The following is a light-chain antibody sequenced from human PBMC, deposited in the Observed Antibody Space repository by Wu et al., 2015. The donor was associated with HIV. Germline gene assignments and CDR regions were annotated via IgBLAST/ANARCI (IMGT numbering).Light chain of an antibody. V-gene: IGKV3-15*01. Sequence: EIVLTQSPATLSLSPGERATLSCRASQSVSSNLAWYQQKPGQAPRLLIYGISTRATGVPARFSDSRSGTEFTLTISSVQSEDFAVYSCQQYRGWPLTFGGGTKVDIK. CDR2: GIS. J-gene: IGKJ4*01. CDR3: QQYRGWPLT. CDR1: QSVSSN.